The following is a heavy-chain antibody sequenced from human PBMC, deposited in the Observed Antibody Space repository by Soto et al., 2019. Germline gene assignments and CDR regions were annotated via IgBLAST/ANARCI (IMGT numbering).Heavy chain of an antibody. CDR1: GGTFSSYA. CDR2: IIPIFGTA. CDR3: ARARGGPMVKQHYYYGMDV. D-gene: IGHD5-18*01. Sequence: QVQLVQSGAEVKKPGSSVKVSCKASGGTFSSYAISWVRQAPGQGLEWMGGIIPIFGTANYAQKFQGRVTITADESTSTAYMELSSLRSEDTAVDYCARARGGPMVKQHYYYGMDVWGQGTTVTVSS. J-gene: IGHJ6*02. V-gene: IGHV1-69*01.